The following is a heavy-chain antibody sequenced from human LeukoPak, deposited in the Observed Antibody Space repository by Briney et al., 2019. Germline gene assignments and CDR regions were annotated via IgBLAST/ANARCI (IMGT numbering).Heavy chain of an antibody. V-gene: IGHV4-59*01. CDR2: IYYSGST. CDR3: ARAFGSPAT. Sequence: IPSETLSLTCTVSGGSISSYYWSWIRQPPGKGLEWIGYIYYSGSTNYNPSLKSRVTISVDTSKNQFSLKLSSVTAVDTAVYYCARAFGSPATWGQGTLVTVSS. D-gene: IGHD1-26*01. CDR1: GGSISSYY. J-gene: IGHJ4*02.